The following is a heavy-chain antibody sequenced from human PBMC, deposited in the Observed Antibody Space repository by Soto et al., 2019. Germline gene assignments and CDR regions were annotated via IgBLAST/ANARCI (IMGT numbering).Heavy chain of an antibody. CDR3: ARVPYYGAAVDY. V-gene: IGHV3-53*01. CDR1: GFIISNNF. D-gene: IGHD3-10*01. J-gene: IGHJ4*02. Sequence: SRSCAVSGFIISNNFMSWVRQAPGKGLEWVSVIYSAGSTYYADSVKGRFTTSRDSSKNTLYLQMNSLRTEDTAVYYCARVPYYGAAVDYWGQGTLVTVSS. CDR2: IYSAGST.